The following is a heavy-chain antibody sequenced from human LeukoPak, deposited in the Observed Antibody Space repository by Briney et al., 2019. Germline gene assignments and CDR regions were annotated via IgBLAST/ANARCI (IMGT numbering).Heavy chain of an antibody. D-gene: IGHD3-16*02. CDR1: GFTFSNAW. V-gene: IGHV3-15*01. J-gene: IGHJ4*02. CDR2: IKSKTDGGTS. Sequence: GGSLRLSCAASGFTFSNAWMNWVRQAPGKGLEWVGRIKSKTDGGTSDYAAPVKGRFTISRDDSKTTLYLQMNDLKTEDTAVYYCTTVMITFGGVIPNYWGQGTLVTVSS. CDR3: TTVMITFGGVIPNY.